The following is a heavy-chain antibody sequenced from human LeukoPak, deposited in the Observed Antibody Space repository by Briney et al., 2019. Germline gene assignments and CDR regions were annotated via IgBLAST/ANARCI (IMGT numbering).Heavy chain of an antibody. V-gene: IGHV3-23*01. Sequence: GGSLRLSCAASGFTFTNYALSWVRQAPGRGLEWVSTILTGAGSTYYADSVKGRFTISRDNSKSTLYLQMNSLRADDTAVYYCARAGGSGSYYIDYWGQGTLVTVSS. D-gene: IGHD3-10*01. CDR2: ILTGAGST. CDR1: GFTFTNYA. J-gene: IGHJ4*02. CDR3: ARAGGSGSYYIDY.